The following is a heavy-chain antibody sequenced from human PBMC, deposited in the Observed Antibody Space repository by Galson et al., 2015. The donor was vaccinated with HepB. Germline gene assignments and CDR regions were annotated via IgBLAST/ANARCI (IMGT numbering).Heavy chain of an antibody. Sequence: SLRLSCAASGFTFSSYSMNWVRQAPGKGLEWVSYISSSSSTIYYADSVKGRFTISRDNAKNSLYLQMNSLRAEDTAVYYCARVRIRYYDSSGYYPPNDAFDIWGQGTMVTGSS. D-gene: IGHD3-22*01. CDR3: ARVRIRYYDSSGYYPPNDAFDI. J-gene: IGHJ3*02. CDR2: ISSSSSTI. CDR1: GFTFSSYS. V-gene: IGHV3-48*04.